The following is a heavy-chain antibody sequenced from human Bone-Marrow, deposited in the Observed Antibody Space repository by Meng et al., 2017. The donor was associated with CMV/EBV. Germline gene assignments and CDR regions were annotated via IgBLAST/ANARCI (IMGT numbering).Heavy chain of an antibody. V-gene: IGHV4-34*01. D-gene: IGHD5-24*01. Sequence: SETLSLTCAVYGGSFSGYYWSWIRQPPGKGLEWIGEINHSGSTNYNPSLKSRVTISVDTSKNQFSLKLSSVTAADTAVYYCARGRAYGYHLRFHYYGMDVWGQGTTVTVSS. CDR1: GGSFSGYY. J-gene: IGHJ6*02. CDR2: INHSGST. CDR3: ARGRAYGYHLRFHYYGMDV.